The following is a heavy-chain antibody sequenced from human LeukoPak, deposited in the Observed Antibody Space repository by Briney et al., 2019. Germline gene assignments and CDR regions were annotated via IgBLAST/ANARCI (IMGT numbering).Heavy chain of an antibody. CDR3: AGSDILTGYYEN. V-gene: IGHV3-30*02. D-gene: IGHD3-9*01. CDR1: GFTFSSYG. Sequence: GGSLRLSCAASGFTFSSYGMHWVRQAPGKGLEWVAFIRYDGSNKYYADSVKGRFTISRDNSKNTLDLQMNSLRFDDTSVYYCAGSDILTGYYENWGQGTLVTVSS. CDR2: IRYDGSNK. J-gene: IGHJ4*02.